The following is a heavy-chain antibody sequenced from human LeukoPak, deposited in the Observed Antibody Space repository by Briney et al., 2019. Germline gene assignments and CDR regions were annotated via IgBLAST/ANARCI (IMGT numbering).Heavy chain of an antibody. CDR1: GDSVSSNSAA. J-gene: IGHJ6*03. Sequence: SQTLSLTCAISGDSVSSNSAAWNWIRQSPSRGLEWLGRAYYRSKWYYEYAISVRSRVTINPDTSKKQFSLKLSSVTAADTAVYYCARETSQKGAHYMDVWGKGTTVTISS. CDR3: ARETSQKGAHYMDV. D-gene: IGHD3-16*01. CDR2: AYYRSKWYY. V-gene: IGHV6-1*01.